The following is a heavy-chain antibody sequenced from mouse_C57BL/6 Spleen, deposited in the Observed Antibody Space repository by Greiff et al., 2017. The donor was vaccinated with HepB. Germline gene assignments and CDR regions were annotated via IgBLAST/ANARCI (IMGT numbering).Heavy chain of an antibody. Sequence: EVQLVESGPELVKPGDSVKISCKASGYSFTGYFMNWVMQSHGKSLEWIGRINPYNGDTFYNQKFKGKATLTVDKSSSTAHMELRSLTSEDSAVYYCARPGDYGSFDYWGQGTTLTVSS. CDR1: GYSFTGYF. D-gene: IGHD1-1*01. V-gene: IGHV1-20*01. CDR2: INPYNGDT. CDR3: ARPGDYGSFDY. J-gene: IGHJ2*01.